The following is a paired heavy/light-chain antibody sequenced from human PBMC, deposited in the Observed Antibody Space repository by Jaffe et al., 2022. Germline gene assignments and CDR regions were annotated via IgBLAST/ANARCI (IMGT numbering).Heavy chain of an antibody. J-gene: IGHJ4*02. CDR2: ISGSGGST. D-gene: IGHD2-15*01. Sequence: EVQLLESGGGLVQPGGSLRLSCAASGFTFSNYAMSWVRQAPGKGLEWVSGISGSGGSTYYADSVKGRFTISRDNSKNTLYLQMNSLRADDTAVYYCAKDRCNGGSCYPHRFDYWGQGTLVTVSS. CDR3: AKDRCNGGSCYPHRFDY. V-gene: IGHV3-23*01. CDR1: GFTFSNYA.
Light chain of an antibody. CDR3: QQYGSSPIT. CDR1: QSVSGNY. J-gene: IGKJ5*01. CDR2: GVS. V-gene: IGKV3-20*01. Sequence: EIVLTQSPGTLSLSPGERATLSCRAIQSVSGNYLAWYQQKPGQAPRLLIYGVSIRATGIPDRVSGSGSGTDFTLTINRLEPEDFAVYYCQQYGSSPITFGQGTRLEIK.